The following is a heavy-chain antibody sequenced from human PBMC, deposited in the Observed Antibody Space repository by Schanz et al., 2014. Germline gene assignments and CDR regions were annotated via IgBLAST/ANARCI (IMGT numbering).Heavy chain of an antibody. CDR2: ITAYNGDT. Sequence: QVQLVQSGAEVKKPGASVKVSCKASGFTFNGYYIHWVRQAPGQGLQWMGRITAYNGDTNYALKLQGRVTMTTDTSTGTAYMELRSLRSDDTALYYCTRGGYSYALSAFDIWGQGTMVTVSS. V-gene: IGHV1-18*04. CDR3: TRGGYSYALSAFDI. J-gene: IGHJ3*02. D-gene: IGHD5-18*01. CDR1: GFTFNGYY.